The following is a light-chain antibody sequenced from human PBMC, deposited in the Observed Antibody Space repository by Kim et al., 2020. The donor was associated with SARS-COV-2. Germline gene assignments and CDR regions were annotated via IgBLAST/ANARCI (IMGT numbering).Light chain of an antibody. CDR1: QSISNY. CDR2: AAS. J-gene: IGKJ2*03. V-gene: IGKV1-39*01. Sequence: SASVGDRVTIPCRASQSISNYLNWYQQEPGKAPKLLFYAASSLQSGVSSRFSGSGSGTDFTLTIGSLQPEDFATYFCQQSYKTPFSFGQGTKLEI. CDR3: QQSYKTPFS.